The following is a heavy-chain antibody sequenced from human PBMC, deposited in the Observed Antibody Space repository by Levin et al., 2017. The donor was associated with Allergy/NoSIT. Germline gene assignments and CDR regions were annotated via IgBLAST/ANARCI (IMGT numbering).Heavy chain of an antibody. J-gene: IGHJ4*02. D-gene: IGHD6-13*01. CDR1: GFTFSSYA. CDR3: AREAIAAAGTCSFDY. CDR2: ISYDGSNK. Sequence: GSLRLSCAASGFTFSSYAMHWVRQAPGKGLEWVAVISYDGSNKYYADSVKGRFTISRDNSKNTLYLQMNSLRAEDTAVYYCAREAIAAAGTCSFDYWGQGTLVTVSS. V-gene: IGHV3-30-3*01.